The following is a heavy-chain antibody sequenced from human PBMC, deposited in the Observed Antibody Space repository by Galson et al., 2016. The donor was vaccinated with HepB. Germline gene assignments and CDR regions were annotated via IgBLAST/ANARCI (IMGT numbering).Heavy chain of an antibody. D-gene: IGHD3-22*01. CDR3: AKDSIGYYRPFDS. CDR2: IWYDGSNK. J-gene: IGHJ4*02. V-gene: IGHV3-33*06. CDR1: GFTFSIYG. Sequence: SLRLSCAASGFTFSIYGMHWVRQAPGKGLEWVAVIWYDGSNKKYVDSVSGRFTISRDNSKNTLYLQMNSLRAEDTAVYYCAKDSIGYYRPFDSWGQGTLVTVSS.